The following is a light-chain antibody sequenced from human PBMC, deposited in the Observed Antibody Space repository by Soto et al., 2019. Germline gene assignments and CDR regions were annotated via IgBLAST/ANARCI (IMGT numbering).Light chain of an antibody. V-gene: IGKV2-28*01. CDR3: MQALQTPWT. CDR1: QSLLHSNGYNY. CDR2: FGS. Sequence: DIVMTQSPLSLPVTPGEPASISCRSSQSLLHSNGYNYLDWYLQRPGQSPQLLIYFGSNRASGVPDRFSGSGSGTDFTLKIRRVEAEDVGVYYCMQALQTPWTFGQGTKVEIK. J-gene: IGKJ1*01.